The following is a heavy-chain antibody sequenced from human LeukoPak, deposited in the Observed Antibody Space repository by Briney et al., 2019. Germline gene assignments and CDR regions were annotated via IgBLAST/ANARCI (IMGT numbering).Heavy chain of an antibody. D-gene: IGHD1-26*01. CDR2: IKQDGSEK. CDR3: ARDSGSYLYYYYYGMDV. CDR1: GFTFSSYW. V-gene: IGHV3-7*04. J-gene: IGHJ6*02. Sequence: GGSLRLSCAASGFTFSSYWMSWVRQAPGKGLEWVANIKQDGSEKYYVDSVKGRFTISRDNAKNSLYLQMNSLSAEDTAVYYCARDSGSYLYYYYYGMDVWGQGTTVTVSS.